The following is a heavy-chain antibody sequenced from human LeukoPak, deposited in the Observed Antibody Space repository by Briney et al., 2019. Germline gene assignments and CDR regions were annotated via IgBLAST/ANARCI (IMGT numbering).Heavy chain of an antibody. D-gene: IGHD4-17*01. Sequence: GGSLRLSCAASGFTFSSYGMHWVRQAPGKGLEWVAVIWYDGSNKYYADSVKGRFTISRDDSKNTLYLQMNSLRAEDTAVYYCARNQDYGVYNSVGAFDIWGQGTMVTVSS. V-gene: IGHV3-33*01. J-gene: IGHJ3*02. CDR1: GFTFSSYG. CDR3: ARNQDYGVYNSVGAFDI. CDR2: IWYDGSNK.